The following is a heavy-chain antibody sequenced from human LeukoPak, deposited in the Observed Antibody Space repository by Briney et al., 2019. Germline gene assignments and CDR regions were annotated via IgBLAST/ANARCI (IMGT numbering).Heavy chain of an antibody. D-gene: IGHD6-19*01. Sequence: GGSLRLSCAASGFTFSNYWMSWVRQAPGKGLEWVANIKQDGSGEYYVDSVRGRLTISRDNAKNSLYLQMNSLRAEDTAVYYYARGAYTSGWYPDYFDYWGQGTLVTVSS. J-gene: IGHJ4*02. CDR3: ARGAYTSGWYPDYFDY. V-gene: IGHV3-7*01. CDR1: GFTFSNYW. CDR2: IKQDGSGE.